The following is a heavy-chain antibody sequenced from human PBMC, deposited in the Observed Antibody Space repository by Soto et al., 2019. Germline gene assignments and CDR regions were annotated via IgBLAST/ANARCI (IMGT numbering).Heavy chain of an antibody. CDR3: AIXYDSSGYPPGGLDS. D-gene: IGHD3-22*01. CDR1: GGSIASGGHY. V-gene: IGHV4-31*03. Sequence: SETLSLTCTVSGGSIASGGHYCSWIRQHPGKGLEWIGYIHNSGSTYYSPSLKSRVTISLDTSKNQFSLRLSSVTAADTAVYYCAIXYDSSGYPPGGLDSWGQGTMVTVSS. CDR2: IHNSGST. J-gene: IGHJ3*02.